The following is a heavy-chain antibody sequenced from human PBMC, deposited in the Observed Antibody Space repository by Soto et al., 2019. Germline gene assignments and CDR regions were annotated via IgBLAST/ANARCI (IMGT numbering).Heavy chain of an antibody. Sequence: SVKVSCKASGGTFSSYTISWVRQAPGQGLEWMGRIIPILGIANYAQKFQGRVTITRDTSASTAYMELSSLRSEDTAVHYCARSIVVVTALDYWGQGTLVTVSS. V-gene: IGHV1-69*02. CDR2: IIPILGIA. CDR3: ARSIVVVTALDY. J-gene: IGHJ4*02. CDR1: GGTFSSYT. D-gene: IGHD2-21*02.